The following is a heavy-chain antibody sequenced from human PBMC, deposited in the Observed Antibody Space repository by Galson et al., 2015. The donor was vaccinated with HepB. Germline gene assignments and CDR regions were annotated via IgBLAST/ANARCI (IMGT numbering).Heavy chain of an antibody. CDR2: INHSGST. J-gene: IGHJ4*02. CDR3: ARTSLIAAAGFDY. D-gene: IGHD6-13*01. CDR1: GGSFSGYY. V-gene: IGHV4-34*01. Sequence: ETLSLTCAVYGGSFSGYYWSWIRQPPGKGLEWIGEINHSGSTNYNPSLKSRVTISVDTSKNQFSLKLSSVTAADTAVYYCARTSLIAAAGFDYWGQGTLVTVSS.